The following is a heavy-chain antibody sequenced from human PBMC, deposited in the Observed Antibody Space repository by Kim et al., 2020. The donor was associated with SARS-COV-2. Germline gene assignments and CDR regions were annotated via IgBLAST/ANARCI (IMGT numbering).Heavy chain of an antibody. CDR3: AKGLGYCSSTNCRPSSYYCYIMDV. D-gene: IGHD2-2*01. CDR2: ISNSGGNT. Sequence: GGSLRLSCAASGFSFSTYAMNWVRQAPGKGLEWVSTISNSGGNTYYADSVRGRFTISRDSSKNTLYLQMSSLRAEDTAIYYCAKGLGYCSSTNCRPSSYYCYIMDVWGQGTTVTVSS. CDR1: GFSFSTYA. J-gene: IGHJ6*02. V-gene: IGHV3-23*01.